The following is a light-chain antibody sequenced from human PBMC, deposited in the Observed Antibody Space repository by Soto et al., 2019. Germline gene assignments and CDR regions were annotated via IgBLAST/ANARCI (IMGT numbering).Light chain of an antibody. CDR3: ASWDVSLVV. Sequence: QSVLTQPPSASGTPGQRVTISCSGSFSSIGTNTVIWYQQLPGTAPKLLIYSNNQRPSGVPDRFSGSKSGTSASLAISGLQSEDEADYYCASWDVSLVVFGGGTKVTVL. V-gene: IGLV1-44*01. CDR2: SNN. J-gene: IGLJ2*01. CDR1: FSSIGTNT.